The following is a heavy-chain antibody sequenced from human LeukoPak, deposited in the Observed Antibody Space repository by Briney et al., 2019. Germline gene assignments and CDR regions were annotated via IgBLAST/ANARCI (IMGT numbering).Heavy chain of an antibody. CDR2: ISSSGSTI. D-gene: IGHD6-13*01. V-gene: IGHV3-11*01. Sequence: RGSPRLSRVPSGVSPCDYYMSWIRPAPGGGREWVSHISSSGSTIYYADSVKGRFTISRDNAKNSLYLQMNSLRAEDTAVYYCVRHRAAAGPNYFDYWGEGALVTVSS. CDR3: VRHRAAAGPNYFDY. J-gene: IGHJ4*02. CDR1: GVSPCDYY.